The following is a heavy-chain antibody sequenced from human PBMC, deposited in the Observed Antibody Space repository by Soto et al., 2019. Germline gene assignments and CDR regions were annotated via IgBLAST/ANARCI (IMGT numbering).Heavy chain of an antibody. CDR2: SYHSGST. D-gene: IGHD3-10*01. CDR1: GGYISSSNW. Sequence: QVQLQESGPGLVKPSGTLSLTCAVAGGYISSSNWWRWVRKPPGKGLEWIGESYHSGSTNYNPSYKSRVTISADKTKNQLSLKLSSGPAADTAVDYCARDQVRGVSEHYSYGIDVWGQGTTVTVSS. V-gene: IGHV4-4*02. CDR3: ARDQVRGVSEHYSYGIDV. J-gene: IGHJ6*02.